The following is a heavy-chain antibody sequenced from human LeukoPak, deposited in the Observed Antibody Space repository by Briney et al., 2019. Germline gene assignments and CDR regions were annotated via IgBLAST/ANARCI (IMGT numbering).Heavy chain of an antibody. CDR1: GYTFTGYY. CDR2: INPNSGGT. CDR3: ASNDFWSGYLNPPSDAFDI. J-gene: IGHJ3*02. D-gene: IGHD3-3*01. Sequence: ASVKVSCKASGYTFTGYYMHWVRQAPGQGLEWMGWINPNSGGTNYAQKFQGRVTMTRDTSISTAYMELSRLRSDDTAVYHCASNDFWSGYLNPPSDAFDIWGQGTMVTVSS. V-gene: IGHV1-2*02.